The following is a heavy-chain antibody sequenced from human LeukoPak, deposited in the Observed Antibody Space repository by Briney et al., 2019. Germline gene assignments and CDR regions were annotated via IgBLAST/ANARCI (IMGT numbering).Heavy chain of an antibody. CDR1: GGTFSSYA. CDR2: IIPIFGTA. V-gene: IGHV1-69*05. D-gene: IGHD5-18*01. CDR3: ASVRGYSYGYFGYFDY. Sequence: SVKVSCKASGGTFSSYATSWVRQAPGQGLEWMGGIIPIFGTANYAQKFRGRVTITTDESTSTAYMELSSLRSEDTAVYYCASVRGYSYGYFGYFDYWGQGTLVTVSS. J-gene: IGHJ4*02.